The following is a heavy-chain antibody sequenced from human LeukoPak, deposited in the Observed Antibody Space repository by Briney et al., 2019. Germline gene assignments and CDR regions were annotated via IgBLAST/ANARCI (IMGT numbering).Heavy chain of an antibody. J-gene: IGHJ4*02. CDR2: IYHSGST. D-gene: IGHD1-26*01. CDR1: GGSISSGGYY. Sequence: SETLSLTCTVSGGSISSGGYYWSWIRQPPGKGLEWIGYIYHSGSTYYNPSLKGRVTISVDRSKNQFSLKLSSVTAADTAVYYCATYPWEMDYWGQGTLVTVSS. V-gene: IGHV4-30-2*01. CDR3: ATYPWEMDY.